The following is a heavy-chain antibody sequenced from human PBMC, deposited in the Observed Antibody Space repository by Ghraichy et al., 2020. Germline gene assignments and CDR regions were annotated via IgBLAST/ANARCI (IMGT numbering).Heavy chain of an antibody. D-gene: IGHD2-2*02. CDR3: AKADCDSSSCYTVDN. CDR1: GFTFSGYA. V-gene: IGHV3-30*18. J-gene: IGHJ4*02. CDR2: ISYDGSKK. Sequence: GGSLRLSCAASGFTFSGYAMHWVRQAPGKGLEWVALISYDGSKKDYADSVKGRFTISRDNAMNTLYLQMNSLRAEDTAMYYCAKADCDSSSCYTVDNWGQGALVTVSS.